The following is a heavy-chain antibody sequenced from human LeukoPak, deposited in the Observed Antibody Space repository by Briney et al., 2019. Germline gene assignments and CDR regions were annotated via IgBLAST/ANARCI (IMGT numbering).Heavy chain of an antibody. CDR1: GFTFSRYG. CDR2: VSHDVNEQ. D-gene: IGHD6-25*01. J-gene: IGHJ4*02. Sequence: GGSLRLSCAASGFTFSRYGMHWVRQAPGKGLECVAVVSHDVNEQYYRDSVKGRLTVSRDNSKSTLYLQMNSLRLEDTAVYYCVRDGGGGYNQIDYWGQGILVTVSS. CDR3: VRDGGGGYNQIDY. V-gene: IGHV3-30*07.